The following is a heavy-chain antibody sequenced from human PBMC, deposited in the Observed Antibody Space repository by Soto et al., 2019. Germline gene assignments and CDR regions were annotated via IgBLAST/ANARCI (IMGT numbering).Heavy chain of an antibody. CDR1: GFTFSSYW. CDR3: ARVASIAAWYYFDY. V-gene: IGHV3-74*01. Sequence: LRLSCAASGFTFSSYWMHWVRQAPGKGLVWVSRINSDGSSTSYADSVKGRFTISRDNAKNTLYLQMNSLRAEDTAVYYCARVASIAAWYYFDYWGQGTLVTVSS. D-gene: IGHD6-6*01. J-gene: IGHJ4*02. CDR2: INSDGSST.